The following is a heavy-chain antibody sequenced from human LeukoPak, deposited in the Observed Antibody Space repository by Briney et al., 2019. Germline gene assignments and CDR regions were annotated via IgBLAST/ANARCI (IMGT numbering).Heavy chain of an antibody. V-gene: IGHV4-59*01. CDR1: GDSISSYY. D-gene: IGHD3-10*01. Sequence: PSETLSLTCTVYGDSISSYYWTWIRQPPGKGQEWIGYIYSSGSTKYNPSLKSRVTISVDTSKNQFPLKLSSVTPADTAVYYCAKIPRVRGNWYFDLWGRGTLVTVSS. CDR3: AKIPRVRGNWYFDL. J-gene: IGHJ2*01. CDR2: IYSSGST.